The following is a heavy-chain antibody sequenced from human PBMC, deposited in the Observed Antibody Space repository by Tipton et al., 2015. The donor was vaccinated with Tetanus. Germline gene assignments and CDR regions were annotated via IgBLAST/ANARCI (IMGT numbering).Heavy chain of an antibody. CDR1: GFTFSSYE. CDR2: ISSSGSTI. Sequence: SLRLSCAASGFTFSSYEMNWVRQAPGKGLEWVSYISSSGSTIYYADSVKGRFTISRDNAKNSLYLQMNSLRAEDTAVYYCARLGGYVVFDYWGQGTLVTVSS. J-gene: IGHJ4*02. D-gene: IGHD5-12*01. V-gene: IGHV3-48*03. CDR3: ARLGGYVVFDY.